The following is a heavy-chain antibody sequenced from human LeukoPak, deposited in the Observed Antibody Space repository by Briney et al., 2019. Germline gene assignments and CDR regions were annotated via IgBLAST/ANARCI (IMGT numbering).Heavy chain of an antibody. CDR3: ARDSIIQSRWFGEFSNY. CDR2: INPNSGGT. Sequence: ASVKVSCKASGYTFTGYYMHWVRQAPGQGLEWMGWINPNSGGTNYAQKFQGRVTMTRDTSISTAYMELSRLRSDDTAVYYCARDSIIQSRWFGEFSNYWGQGTLVTVSS. V-gene: IGHV1-2*02. D-gene: IGHD3-10*01. J-gene: IGHJ4*02. CDR1: GYTFTGYY.